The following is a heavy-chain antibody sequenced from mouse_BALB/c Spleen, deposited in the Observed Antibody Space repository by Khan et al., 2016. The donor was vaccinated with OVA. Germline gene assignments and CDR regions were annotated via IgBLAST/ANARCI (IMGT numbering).Heavy chain of an antibody. D-gene: IGHD1-3*01. Sequence: QVQLKQSGPGLVAPSQSLSITCTVSGFSLTSYGVHWVRQPPGKGLEWLGVIWAGGSTNYNSALMSRLSISKDNSKSQVFLKMNCLQTDDTAMYYCARLEDIWGQGTTLTVSS. J-gene: IGHJ2*01. CDR1: GFSLTSYG. V-gene: IGHV2-9*02. CDR3: ARLEDI. CDR2: IWAGGST.